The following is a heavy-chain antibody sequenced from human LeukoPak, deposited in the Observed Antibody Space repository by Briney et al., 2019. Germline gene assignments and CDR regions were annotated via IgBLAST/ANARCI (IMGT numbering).Heavy chain of an antibody. CDR2: IYWSGSRI. V-gene: IGHV3-9*01. CDR1: GFTFDDYA. D-gene: IGHD2/OR15-2a*01. CDR3: ARVRGSSMPWAYYDY. J-gene: IGHJ4*02. Sequence: GGSLRLSCAASGFTFDDYAMHWVRQGPGKGLEWVSGIYWSGSRIDYADSVKGRFTISRDNAKNSLYLQMDSLRAEDTAVYYCARVRGSSMPWAYYDYWGQGTLVTVSS.